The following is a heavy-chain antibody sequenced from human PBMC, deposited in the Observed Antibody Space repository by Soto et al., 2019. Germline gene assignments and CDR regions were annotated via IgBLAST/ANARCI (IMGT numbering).Heavy chain of an antibody. CDR1: GFTVSGYY. CDR2: IYSGGTT. Sequence: PGGSLRLSCAASGFTVSGYYMSWVRQAPGKGLEWVSGIYSGGTTYYADSVKGRFTISRDNSKNTLYLQMNNLSAEDTAEYYCASDYYDVLSGEARKDVWGQGTTVTVSS. D-gene: IGHD3-9*01. CDR3: ASDYYDVLSGEARKDV. V-gene: IGHV3-53*01. J-gene: IGHJ6*02.